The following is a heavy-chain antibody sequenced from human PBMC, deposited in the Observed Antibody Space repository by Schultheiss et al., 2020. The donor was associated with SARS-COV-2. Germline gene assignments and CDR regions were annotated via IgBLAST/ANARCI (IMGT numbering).Heavy chain of an antibody. CDR2: IYHSGST. D-gene: IGHD3-22*01. CDR3: ARQYYYDSSGYHGTRTHFDY. Sequence: SETLSLTCTVSGGSISSGYYWGWIRQPPGKGLEWIGSIYHSGSTYYNPSLKSRVTISVDTSKNQFSLKLSSVTAADTAVYYCARQYYYDSSGYHGTRTHFDYWGQGTLVTVSS. V-gene: IGHV4-38-2*02. CDR1: GGSISSGYY. J-gene: IGHJ4*02.